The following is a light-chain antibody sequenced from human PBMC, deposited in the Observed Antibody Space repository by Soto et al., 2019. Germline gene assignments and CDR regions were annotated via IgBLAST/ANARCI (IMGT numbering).Light chain of an antibody. CDR2: RNN. CDR3: AAWDDSLSGAV. Sequence: QLVLTQPPSASGTPGQRVTISCSGSSSNIGSNYVYWYQQLPGTAPKLLIYRNNQRPSGVPDRFSGSKSGTSASLAISGFRSEDEADYYCAAWDDSLSGAVFGGGTQLTVL. CDR1: SSNIGSNY. V-gene: IGLV1-47*01. J-gene: IGLJ7*01.